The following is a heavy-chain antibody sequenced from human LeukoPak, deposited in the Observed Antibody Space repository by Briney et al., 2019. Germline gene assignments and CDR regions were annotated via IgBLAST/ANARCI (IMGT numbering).Heavy chain of an antibody. D-gene: IGHD3-22*01. CDR1: GFTFSTYV. CDR3: ARDYYYDSSGYYGRRGFDY. CDR2: ISSNGDNT. Sequence: GGSLRLSCSVSGFTFSTYVMHWVRQAPGKGLEYVSAISSNGDNTYYADSVKGRLTISRDNAKNSLYLQMNSLRAEDTAVYYCARDYYYDSSGYYGRRGFDYWGQGTLVTVSS. V-gene: IGHV3-64*04. J-gene: IGHJ4*02.